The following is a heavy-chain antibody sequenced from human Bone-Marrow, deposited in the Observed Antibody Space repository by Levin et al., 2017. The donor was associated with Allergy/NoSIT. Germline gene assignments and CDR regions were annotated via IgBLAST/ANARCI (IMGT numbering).Heavy chain of an antibody. J-gene: IGHJ4*02. CDR1: GFTLSSYS. V-gene: IGHV3-21*01. CDR2: ISGRSSYI. D-gene: IGHD5-18*01. CDR3: ARDGYSYGFLDY. Sequence: GESLKISCAASGFTLSSYSMNWVRQAPGKGLEWVSSISGRSSYIYYADSVKGRFTISRDNAKNSLYLQINILRAEDTAVYYCARDGYSYGFLDYWGQGTLVTVSS.